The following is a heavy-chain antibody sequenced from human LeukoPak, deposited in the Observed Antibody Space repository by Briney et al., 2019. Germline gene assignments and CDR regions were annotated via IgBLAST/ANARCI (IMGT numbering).Heavy chain of an antibody. D-gene: IGHD3-9*01. CDR2: IYTSGST. J-gene: IGHJ2*01. V-gene: IGHV4-61*02. Sequence: SQTLSLTCTVSGGSISSGSYYWTWIRQPAGKGLEWIGRIYTSGSTNYNPSLKSRVTISVDTSKNQFSLKLSSVTAADTAVYYCARQYIDILTGYHRGELYWYFDLWGRGTLVTVSS. CDR3: ARQYIDILTGYHRGELYWYFDL. CDR1: GGSISSGSYY.